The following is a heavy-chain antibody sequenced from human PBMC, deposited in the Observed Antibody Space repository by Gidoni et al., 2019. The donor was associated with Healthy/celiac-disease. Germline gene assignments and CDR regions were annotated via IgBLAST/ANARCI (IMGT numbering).Heavy chain of an antibody. CDR2: IFTSRST. CDR1: GGPIRCGSYY. Sequence: QVQPQASGPGLVKPSQPLPLTCTVPGGPIRCGSYYWSWTWQPAGKELEWIGRIFTSRSTNYNPSLKSQVTISVDTSKSQFSLERSSVAAAESAVYYCARDLALRTRYGMDVWGQGTTVTVSS. D-gene: IGHD1-1*01. J-gene: IGHJ6*02. V-gene: IGHV4-61*02. CDR3: ARDLALRTRYGMDV.